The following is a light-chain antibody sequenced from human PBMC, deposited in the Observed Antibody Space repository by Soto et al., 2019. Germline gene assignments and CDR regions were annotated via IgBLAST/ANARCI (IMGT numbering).Light chain of an antibody. V-gene: IGKV3-20*01. Sequence: EFVLTQSPGTLSLSPGERATLSCRASQSVTTQLAWYQQKPGQAPRLIIHGASSRATGVPDRITGSGSGTDFTLSISRLEPEDFAVYYCQQYGGSTRTFGQGTKVEIK. CDR2: GAS. CDR3: QQYGGSTRT. J-gene: IGKJ1*01. CDR1: QSVTTQ.